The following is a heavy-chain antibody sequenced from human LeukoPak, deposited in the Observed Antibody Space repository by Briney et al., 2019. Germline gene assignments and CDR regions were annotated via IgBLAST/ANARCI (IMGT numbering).Heavy chain of an antibody. Sequence: GESLKISCKTSGYNFTRFWIGWVRQMPGKGLEWMGIVYPGDSDTRYSPSFQGQVTISVDKSIPTAYLQWSSLKASDTAMYYCARRAYVDTAMVAPYYYYYGMDVWGQGTTVTVSS. D-gene: IGHD5-18*01. CDR1: GYNFTRFW. CDR2: VYPGDSDT. J-gene: IGHJ6*02. CDR3: ARRAYVDTAMVAPYYYYYGMDV. V-gene: IGHV5-51*01.